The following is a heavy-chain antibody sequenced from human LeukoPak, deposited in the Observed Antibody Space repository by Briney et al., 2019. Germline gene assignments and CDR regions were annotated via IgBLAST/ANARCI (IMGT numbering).Heavy chain of an antibody. CDR2: IDGDGSSA. Sequence: GGSLRLSCAASGFTFSSYWMHWVRQAPGKGLVWVSRIDGDGSSASSADSVKGRFTISRDNSKNTLYLQMSSLRAEDTVVYYCARVGHDYDVDYWSHGTLVTVSS. CDR1: GFTFSSYW. CDR3: ARVGHDYDVDY. J-gene: IGHJ4*01. V-gene: IGHV3-74*01. D-gene: IGHD4-17*01.